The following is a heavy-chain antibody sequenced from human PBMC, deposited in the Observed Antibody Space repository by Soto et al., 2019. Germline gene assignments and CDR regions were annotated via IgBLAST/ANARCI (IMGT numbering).Heavy chain of an antibody. V-gene: IGHV4-31*03. CDR2: IYYSGST. D-gene: IGHD5-18*01. J-gene: IGHJ4*02. Sequence: PSETLSLTCTVSGGSISSGGYYWSWIRQHPGKGLEWIGYIYYSGSTYYNPSLKSRVTISVDTSKNQFSLKLSSVTAEDTAVYYCARDYSSYGPFDYWGQGTLVTVSS. CDR3: ARDYSSYGPFDY. CDR1: GGSISSGGYY.